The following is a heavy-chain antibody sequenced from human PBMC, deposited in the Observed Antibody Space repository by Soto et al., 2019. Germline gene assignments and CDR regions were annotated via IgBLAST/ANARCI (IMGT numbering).Heavy chain of an antibody. CDR1: GGTFSSHT. CDR2: IMPMFGVT. CDR3: AGEGVTTSMSLPWMGYHYYGLDV. D-gene: IGHD1-26*01. Sequence: QVQLVQSGAEVKKPGSSVKVSCRASGGTFSSHTISWVRQAPGQGLEWMGGIMPMFGVTNYARKFQGRLTMTANESTTTAYMEVSSLTSEDTAMYYCAGEGVTTSMSLPWMGYHYYGLDVWGQGTTVIVSS. J-gene: IGHJ6*02. V-gene: IGHV1-69*12.